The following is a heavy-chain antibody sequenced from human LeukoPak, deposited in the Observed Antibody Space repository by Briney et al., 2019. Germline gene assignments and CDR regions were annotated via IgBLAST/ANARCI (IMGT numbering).Heavy chain of an antibody. CDR3: ARDRAALYYYDSSGYYWFDP. D-gene: IGHD3-22*01. Sequence: GGSLRLSCEVSGFTFSNYGMTWVRQAPGKGLEWVSSISSSSSYIYYADSVKGRFTISRDNAKNSLYLQMNSLRAEDTAVYYCARDRAALYYYDSSGYYWFDPWGQGTLVTVSS. V-gene: IGHV3-21*01. J-gene: IGHJ5*02. CDR1: GFTFSNYG. CDR2: ISSSSSYI.